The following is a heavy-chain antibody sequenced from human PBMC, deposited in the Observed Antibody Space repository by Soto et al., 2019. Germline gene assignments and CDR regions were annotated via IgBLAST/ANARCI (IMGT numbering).Heavy chain of an antibody. J-gene: IGHJ4*02. CDR2: INTDGSVA. D-gene: IGHD5-12*01. CDR1: GLTFRSYW. CDR3: ERRIVATETFDY. V-gene: IGHV3-74*03. Sequence: GGSLRLSCAASGLTFRSYWMHWVRQAPGKGLVWVSRINTDGSVAMYVDSVKGRFTISRDNAKNTLYLHMNSLRAEDTAVYYCERRIVATETFDYWGQGTLVTVS.